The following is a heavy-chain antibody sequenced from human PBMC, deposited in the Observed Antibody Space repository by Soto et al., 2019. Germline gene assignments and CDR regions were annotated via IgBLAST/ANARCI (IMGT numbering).Heavy chain of an antibody. CDR1: GGSFSGYY. J-gene: IGHJ4*02. D-gene: IGHD6-19*01. Sequence: SETLSLTCAVYGGSFSGYYWSWIRQPPGKGLEWIGEINHSGSTNYNPSLKSRVTISVDTSKNQFSLKLSSVTAADTAVYYCARIRGIAVYDYWGQGTLVTVSS. CDR3: ARIRGIAVYDY. V-gene: IGHV4-34*01. CDR2: INHSGST.